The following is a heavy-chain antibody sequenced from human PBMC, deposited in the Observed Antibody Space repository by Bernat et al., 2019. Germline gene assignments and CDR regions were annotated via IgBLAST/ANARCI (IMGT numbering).Heavy chain of an antibody. V-gene: IGHV1-69*06. J-gene: IGHJ6*03. CDR1: GGTFSSYA. CDR2: IIPIFGTA. Sequence: QVQLVQSGAEVKKPGSSVKVSCKASGGTFSSYAISWVRQAPGQGLEWMGGIIPIFGTANYAQKFQGRVTITADKSTSTAYMELSSLRSEDTAVYYCARQGYCSGGSCYSEGFYYDYMDVWGKGTTVTVSS. D-gene: IGHD2-15*01. CDR3: ARQGYCSGGSCYSEGFYYDYMDV.